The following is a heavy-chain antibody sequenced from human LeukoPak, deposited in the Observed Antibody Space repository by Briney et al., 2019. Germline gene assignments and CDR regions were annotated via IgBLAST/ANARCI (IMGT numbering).Heavy chain of an antibody. CDR1: GFTVSSNY. J-gene: IGHJ5*02. Sequence: AGGSLRLSCAASGFTVSSNYMSWVRQAPGKGLEWVSIIYRDDRTFYADSVKDRFTISRDDSKKTLFLQMNSLRAEDTAVYYCARDQGTSTTAPKRKGRFDPWGQGTLVTVSS. V-gene: IGHV3-66*01. D-gene: IGHD1-1*01. CDR3: ARDQGTSTTAPKRKGRFDP. CDR2: IYRDDRT.